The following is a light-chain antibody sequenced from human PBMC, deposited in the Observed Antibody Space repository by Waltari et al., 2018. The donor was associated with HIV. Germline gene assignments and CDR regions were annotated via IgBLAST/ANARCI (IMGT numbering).Light chain of an antibody. CDR1: SSNIGSNP. Sequence: QSVLTQPPSASGTPGQRVNISCSGGSSNIGSNPVNWYRQFPGEAPKLLIYTNIQRPSGVPDRFSGSRSGTSASLAISGLQSEDDADFYFAVWDDSLRSVLFGGGTRLTVL. J-gene: IGLJ3*02. CDR2: TNI. CDR3: AVWDDSLRSVL. V-gene: IGLV1-44*01.